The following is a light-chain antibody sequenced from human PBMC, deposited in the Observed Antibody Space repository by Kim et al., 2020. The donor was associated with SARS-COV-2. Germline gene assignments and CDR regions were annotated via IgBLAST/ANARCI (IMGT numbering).Light chain of an antibody. CDR1: QSIDTY. Sequence: EMVMTQSPATLSVSPGQRATLSCRASQSIDTYVAWYQKKPGQVPRLLIYGASTRATGVPARFSGSGSGTEFTLTISSLQSEDCAVYYCQRYDDWWTFGQGTKLEIK. V-gene: IGKV3-15*01. J-gene: IGKJ1*01. CDR3: QRYDDWWT. CDR2: GAS.